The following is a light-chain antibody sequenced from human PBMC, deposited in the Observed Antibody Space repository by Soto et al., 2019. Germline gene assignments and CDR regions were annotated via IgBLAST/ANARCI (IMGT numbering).Light chain of an antibody. CDR2: GNS. V-gene: IGLV1-40*01. J-gene: IGLJ3*02. Sequence: QSVLTQPPSVSGAPGQRVTISCTGSSSNIGAGYHVHWYQQLPGTAPKLLISGNSNRPSGVPDRFSGSKSGTSASLAITGLQAEDEADYYCQSYDNSLSGFWVFGGGTKLTVL. CDR1: SSNIGAGYH. CDR3: QSYDNSLSGFWV.